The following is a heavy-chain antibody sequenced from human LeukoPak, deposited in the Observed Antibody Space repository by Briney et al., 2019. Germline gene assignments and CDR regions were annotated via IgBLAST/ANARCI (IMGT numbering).Heavy chain of an antibody. D-gene: IGHD6-19*01. V-gene: IGHV3-48*03. Sequence: PGGSLRLSCAASGFTFSSYEMNWVRQAPGKGLEWVSYISSSGSTIYYADSAKGRFTISRDNAKNSLYLQMNSLRAEDTAVYYCARDNSQWLVRGIDYWGQGTLVTVSS. CDR2: ISSSGSTI. J-gene: IGHJ4*02. CDR3: ARDNSQWLVRGIDY. CDR1: GFTFSSYE.